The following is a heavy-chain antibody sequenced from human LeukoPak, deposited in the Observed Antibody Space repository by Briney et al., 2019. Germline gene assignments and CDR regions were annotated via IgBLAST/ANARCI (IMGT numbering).Heavy chain of an antibody. CDR2: IKQDGSEK. D-gene: IGHD6-13*01. Sequence: GGSLRLSCAASGFTFSSYWMSWVRQAPGKGLDWVAHIKQDGSEKYYVDSVKGRFTISRDNAKNSLYLQMNSLRAEDTAVYYCARDHGIAAAAVYYYYMDVWGKGTTVTVSS. CDR1: GFTFSSYW. V-gene: IGHV3-7*01. CDR3: ARDHGIAAAAVYYYYMDV. J-gene: IGHJ6*03.